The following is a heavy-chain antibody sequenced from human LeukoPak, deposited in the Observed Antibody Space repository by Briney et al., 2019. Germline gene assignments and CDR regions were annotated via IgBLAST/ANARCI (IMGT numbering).Heavy chain of an antibody. V-gene: IGHV4-39*01. Sequence: SETLSLTCTVSGGSISSGCYYWAWIRQPPGKGLEWIGSIYYSGTTYYNPSLKSRVTISADTSKNQISLKLSSVTAADTAVYYRARRTPYSGSYIFDYWGQGTLVTVSS. CDR2: IYYSGTT. CDR1: GGSISSGCYY. D-gene: IGHD1-26*01. CDR3: ARRTPYSGSYIFDY. J-gene: IGHJ4*02.